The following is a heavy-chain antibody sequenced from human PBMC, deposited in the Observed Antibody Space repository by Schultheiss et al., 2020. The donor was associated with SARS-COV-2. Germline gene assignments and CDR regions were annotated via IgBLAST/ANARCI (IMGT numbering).Heavy chain of an antibody. CDR3: AKGIGPKVVPMDV. J-gene: IGHJ6*04. D-gene: IGHD2-2*01. V-gene: IGHV3-30*04. Sequence: GGSLRLSCAASGFTFSSYAMHWVRQAPGKGLEWVAVISYDGSNKYYADSVKGRFTISRDNSKNTLYLQMNSLRAEDTAVYYCAKGIGPKVVPMDVWGKGTTVTVSS. CDR1: GFTFSSYA. CDR2: ISYDGSNK.